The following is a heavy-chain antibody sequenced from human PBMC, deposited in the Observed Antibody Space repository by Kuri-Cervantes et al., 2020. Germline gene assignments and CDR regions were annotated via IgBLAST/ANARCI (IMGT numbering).Heavy chain of an antibody. Sequence: GESLKISCAASGFTFSSYSMNWVRQAPGKGLEWVSSISSSSSYIYYADSVKGRFTISRDNAKNSLYLQMNSLRAEDTAVFYCARNQNYYHSGSYYYHYGVDVWGQGTTVTVSS. V-gene: IGHV3-21*01. J-gene: IGHJ6*02. D-gene: IGHD3-22*01. CDR3: ARNQNYYHSGSYYYHYGVDV. CDR2: ISSSSSYI. CDR1: GFTFSSYS.